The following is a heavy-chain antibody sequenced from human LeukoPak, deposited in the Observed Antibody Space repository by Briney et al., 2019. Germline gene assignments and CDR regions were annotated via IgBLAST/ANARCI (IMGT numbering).Heavy chain of an antibody. V-gene: IGHV4-59*01. D-gene: IGHD3-16*01. J-gene: IGHJ4*02. Sequence: SETLSFTSSGYGVSISSKYWGRLRQPPGKGLEWIGYIYYSGSTNYNPSLKSRVTISVDTSKNQFSLKLSSVTAADTAVYYCVSVTATITFLDYWGQGTLVTVSS. CDR2: IYYSGST. CDR3: VSVTATITFLDY. CDR1: GVSISSKY.